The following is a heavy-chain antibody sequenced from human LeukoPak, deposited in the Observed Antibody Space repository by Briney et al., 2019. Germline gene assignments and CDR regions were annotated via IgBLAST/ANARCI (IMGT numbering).Heavy chain of an antibody. V-gene: IGHV3-30*18. Sequence: GGSLRLSCAVYVFTFSNYRMHRVRQAPGKGLERVAVISYDGSNKYYADSVKGRFTISRDNSKNTLYLQMNSLRAEDMAVYYCAKDVYLGYDFWSGYRPSWGIDYWGQGTLVTVSS. CDR1: VFTFSNYR. D-gene: IGHD3-3*01. CDR3: AKDVYLGYDFWSGYRPSWGIDY. J-gene: IGHJ4*02. CDR2: ISYDGSNK.